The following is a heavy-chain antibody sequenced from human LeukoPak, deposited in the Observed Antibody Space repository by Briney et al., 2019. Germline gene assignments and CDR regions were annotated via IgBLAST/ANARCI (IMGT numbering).Heavy chain of an antibody. CDR2: IKQDGIET. V-gene: IGHV3-7*01. D-gene: IGHD6-13*01. Sequence: PGGSLRLSCAASGFNSGRMSWVRQAPGQRLEWLANIKQDGIETYYLDSVKGRFTISRDSARNSVYLQMNSLRADETAVYFCARFIASPGPDAFDIWGQGTLVTVSS. CDR3: ARFIASPGPDAFDI. CDR1: GFNSGR. J-gene: IGHJ3*02.